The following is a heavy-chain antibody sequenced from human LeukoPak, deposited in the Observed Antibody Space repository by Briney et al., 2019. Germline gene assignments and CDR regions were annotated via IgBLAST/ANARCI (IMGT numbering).Heavy chain of an antibody. D-gene: IGHD6-19*01. CDR1: GGSISSYY. CDR2: ICYSGST. V-gene: IGHV4-59*05. Sequence: SETLSLTCTVSGGSISSYYWSWIRQPPGKGLEWVGSICYSGSTYYNPSLSSRVTISVDTSKNQFSLKLSSVSAADTAVYYCARHVDSSGWYRSYFDYWGQGTLVTVSS. J-gene: IGHJ4*02. CDR3: ARHVDSSGWYRSYFDY.